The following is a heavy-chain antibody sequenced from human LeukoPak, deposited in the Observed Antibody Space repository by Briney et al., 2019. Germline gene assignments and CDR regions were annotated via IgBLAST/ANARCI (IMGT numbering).Heavy chain of an antibody. CDR1: GFTFSRFS. CDR2: ISSSSSYI. CDR3: ALVGATSWAPFDY. D-gene: IGHD1-26*01. Sequence: GGSLRLSCAVSGFTFSRFSMTWVRQAPGKGLEWVSSISSSSSYIYYRDSVKGRFTISRDNAKNSLYLQMHSLRAEGTAVYYCALVGATSWAPFDYWGQGTLVTVSS. V-gene: IGHV3-21*01. J-gene: IGHJ4*02.